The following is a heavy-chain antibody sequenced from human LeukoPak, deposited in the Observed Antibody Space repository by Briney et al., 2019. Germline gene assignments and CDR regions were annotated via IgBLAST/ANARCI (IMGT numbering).Heavy chain of an antibody. CDR2: INTDGSST. J-gene: IGHJ4*02. CDR3: ARGKTPAVTTPFDY. V-gene: IGHV3-74*01. CDR1: GFTFSSYW. D-gene: IGHD4-17*01. Sequence: PGGSLRLSCAASGFTFSSYWMHWVRQAPGKGLVWVSRINTDGSSTSYADSVKGRFTISRDNAKNTLYLQMNSLRAEDTAVYYCARGKTPAVTTPFDYWGKGTLVTVSS.